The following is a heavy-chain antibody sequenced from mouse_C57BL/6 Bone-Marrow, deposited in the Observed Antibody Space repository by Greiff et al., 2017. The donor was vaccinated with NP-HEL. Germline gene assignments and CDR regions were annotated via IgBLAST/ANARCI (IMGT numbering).Heavy chain of an antibody. CDR2: IDPENGDT. J-gene: IGHJ1*03. D-gene: IGHD1-2*01. V-gene: IGHV14-4*01. CDR1: GFNITDDY. Sequence: VQLQQSGAELVRPGASVKLSCTASGFNITDDYMHWVKQRPEQGLEWIGWIDPENGDTEYASKFQGKATITADTSSNTAYLQLSSLTSEDTAVYYCTTERVPLGYFDVWGTGTTVTVSS. CDR3: TTERVPLGYFDV.